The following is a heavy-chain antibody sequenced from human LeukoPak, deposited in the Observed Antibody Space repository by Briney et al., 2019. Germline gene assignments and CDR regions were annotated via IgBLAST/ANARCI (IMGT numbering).Heavy chain of an antibody. CDR2: IRYSGTT. CDR1: GASITSISDY. J-gene: IGHJ4*02. Sequence: PSKTLSLTCTVSGASITSISDYWGWFRQPPGKGLEWIGSIRYSGTTYHSPSLRSRLTMPIDTSKNQFSLKLSSVTAADTAVYHCARHYYGSDVWGYYFDNWGQGTLVAVSS. CDR3: ARHYYGSDVWGYYFDN. D-gene: IGHD3-22*01. V-gene: IGHV4-39*01.